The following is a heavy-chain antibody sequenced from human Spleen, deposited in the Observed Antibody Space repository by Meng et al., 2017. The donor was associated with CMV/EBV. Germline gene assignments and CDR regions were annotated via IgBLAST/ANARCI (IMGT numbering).Heavy chain of an antibody. Sequence: GESLKISCAASGFTFSYYYMNWVRQAPGKGLEWVSGINWNGGSTGYADSVKGRFTISRDNANNSLYLQMNSLRAEDTALYHCARDRMDSGSFPDAFDIWGQGTMVTVSS. CDR3: ARDRMDSGSFPDAFDI. CDR2: INWNGGST. D-gene: IGHD1-26*01. V-gene: IGHV3-20*01. CDR1: GFTFSYYY. J-gene: IGHJ3*02.